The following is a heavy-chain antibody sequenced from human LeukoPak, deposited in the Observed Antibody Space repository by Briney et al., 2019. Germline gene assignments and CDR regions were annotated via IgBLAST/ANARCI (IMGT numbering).Heavy chain of an antibody. J-gene: IGHJ4*02. V-gene: IGHV3-9*01. D-gene: IGHD2-2*01. CDR2: ISWNSGRK. CDR1: GFTFDDYA. CDR3: AKCLSTSCQGAFDY. Sequence: GGSLRLSCAASGFTFDDYAMHWVRQAPGKGLEWVSGISWNSGRKDYADSVKGRFTISRDNAKNSLYLQMNSLRVENTALYYCAKCLSTSCQGAFDYWGQGTLVTVSS.